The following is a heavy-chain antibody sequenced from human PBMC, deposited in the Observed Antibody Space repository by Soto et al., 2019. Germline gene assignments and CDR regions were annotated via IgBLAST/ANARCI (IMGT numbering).Heavy chain of an antibody. J-gene: IGHJ5*02. CDR2: ISYDGSNK. V-gene: IGHV3-30-3*01. CDR3: AREDSSSGYDWFDP. CDR1: GFTFSSYA. D-gene: IGHD6-6*01. Sequence: GSLRLSCAASGFTFSSYAMHWVRQAPGKGLEWVAVISYDGSNKYYADSVKGRFTISRDNSKNTLYLQMNSLRAEDTAVYYCAREDSSSGYDWFDPWGQGTLVTVSS.